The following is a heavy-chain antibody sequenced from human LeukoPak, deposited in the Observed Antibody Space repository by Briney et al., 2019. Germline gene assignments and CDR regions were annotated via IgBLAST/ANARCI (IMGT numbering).Heavy chain of an antibody. D-gene: IGHD6-19*01. CDR1: GGSISSSSYY. CDR3: ARHGRGLAVAGYGLPYYFDY. Sequence: PSETLSLTCTVSGGSISSSSYYWGWIRQPPGKGLEWIGSIYYSGSTYYNPSLKSRVTISVDTSKNQFSLKLGSVTAADTAVYYCARHGRGLAVAGYGLPYYFDYWGQGTLVTVSS. V-gene: IGHV4-39*01. CDR2: IYYSGST. J-gene: IGHJ4*02.